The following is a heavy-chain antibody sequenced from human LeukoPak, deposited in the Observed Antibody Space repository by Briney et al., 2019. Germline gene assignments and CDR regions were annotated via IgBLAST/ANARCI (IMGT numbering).Heavy chain of an antibody. V-gene: IGHV4-59*01. D-gene: IGHD3-10*01. CDR1: GGSFSGYY. J-gene: IGHJ4*02. CDR3: ARGSRYGDY. CDR2: MSYSGIT. Sequence: SETLSLTCAVYGGSFSGYYWSWIRQPPGKGLEWLGYMSYSGITNYNPSLKSRVSISIDTSKNQFSLKLSSVTAADTAVYYCARGSRYGDYWGQGTLVTVSS.